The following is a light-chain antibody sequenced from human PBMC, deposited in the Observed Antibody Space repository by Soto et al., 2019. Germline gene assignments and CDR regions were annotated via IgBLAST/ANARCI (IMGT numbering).Light chain of an antibody. V-gene: IGKV3-20*01. CDR3: HQYTSVPLT. Sequence: EVVLTQSPDTLSLSPGERATLSCRASQSVPGSYLAWLQHKPGQAPRLLIYGAFSRATGIPDRFSGRGSGTDFTLTITILEPADFAMYYCHQYTSVPLTLCQGTKMDI. J-gene: IGKJ1*01. CDR1: QSVPGSY. CDR2: GAF.